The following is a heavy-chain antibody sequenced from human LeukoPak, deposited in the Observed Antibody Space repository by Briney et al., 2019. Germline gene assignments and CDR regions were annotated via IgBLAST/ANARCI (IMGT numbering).Heavy chain of an antibody. Sequence: PSETLSLTCTVSGGSISTYYWSWIRQPPGKGLEWIGYIYYSGSTNYNPSLKSRVTISVDTSKNQFSLKLSSVTAADTAVYYCARGYSSSWYYFDYWGQGTLVTVSS. CDR2: IYYSGST. CDR3: ARGYSSSWYYFDY. V-gene: IGHV4-59*01. J-gene: IGHJ4*02. D-gene: IGHD6-13*01. CDR1: GGSISTYY.